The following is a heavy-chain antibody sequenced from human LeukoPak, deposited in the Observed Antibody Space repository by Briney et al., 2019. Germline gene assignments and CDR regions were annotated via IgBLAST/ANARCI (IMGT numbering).Heavy chain of an antibody. V-gene: IGHV4-59*01. CDR2: IYYSGST. D-gene: IGHD3-22*01. Sequence: SETLSLTCTVSGGSISSYYWSWIRQPPGKGLEWIGYIYYSGSTNYNPSLKSRVTISVDTSKNQFSLKLSSVTAADTAVYYCARDRGYLLWEDDAFDIWGQGTMVTVSS. CDR1: GGSISSYY. J-gene: IGHJ3*02. CDR3: ARDRGYLLWEDDAFDI.